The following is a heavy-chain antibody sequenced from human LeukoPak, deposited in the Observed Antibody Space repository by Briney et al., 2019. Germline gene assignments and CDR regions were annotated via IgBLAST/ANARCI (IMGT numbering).Heavy chain of an antibody. V-gene: IGHV1-24*01. CDR1: GYTLTELS. Sequence: ASVKVSCKVSGYTLTELSMHWVRQAPGKGLEWMGGFDPEDGETIYAQKFQGRVTMTGDTSTDTAYMELSSLRSEDTAVYYCATDRYSSGWYYFDYWGQGTLVTVSS. D-gene: IGHD6-19*01. J-gene: IGHJ4*02. CDR3: ATDRYSSGWYYFDY. CDR2: FDPEDGET.